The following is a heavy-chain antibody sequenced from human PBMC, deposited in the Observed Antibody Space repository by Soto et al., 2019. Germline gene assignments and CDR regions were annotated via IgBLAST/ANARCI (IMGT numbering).Heavy chain of an antibody. J-gene: IGHJ6*02. CDR2: SSAYNGNT. V-gene: IGHV1-18*01. D-gene: IGHD6-6*01. CDR3: ASAQLARAYYYGMDV. Sequence: QVQLVQSGAEVKKPGASVKVSCKASGYTFTSYGISWVRQAPGQGLEWMGWSSAYNGNTNYAQKPQARVSMTPCTSTSTAYIELSRLRSADTILYYCASAQLARAYYYGMDVWGQGTTVTVSS. CDR1: GYTFTSYG.